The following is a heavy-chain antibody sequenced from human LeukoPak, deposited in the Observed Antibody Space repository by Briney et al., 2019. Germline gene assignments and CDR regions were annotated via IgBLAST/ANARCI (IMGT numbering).Heavy chain of an antibody. D-gene: IGHD3-22*01. Sequence: TSETLSLTCTVSGGSISSSSYYWGWIRQPPGKGLEWIGSIYYSGSTYYNPSLKSRVTISVDTSKNQFSLKLSSVTAAGTAVYYCARDKGGYYDSSGYYGVAFDIWGQGTMVTVSS. J-gene: IGHJ3*02. CDR1: GGSISSSSYY. CDR3: ARDKGGYYDSSGYYGVAFDI. V-gene: IGHV4-39*07. CDR2: IYYSGST.